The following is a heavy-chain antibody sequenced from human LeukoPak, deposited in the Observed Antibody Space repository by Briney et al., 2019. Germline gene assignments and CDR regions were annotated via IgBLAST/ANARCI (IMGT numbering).Heavy chain of an antibody. CDR1: GFTFSSYS. V-gene: IGHV3-21*01. CDR3: ARQQQQLWYD. CDR2: ITSSSNYI. D-gene: IGHD5-18*01. J-gene: IGHJ4*02. Sequence: GGSLRLSCAASGFTFSSYSMNWVRQAPGRGLEWVSSITSSSNYIYYADSLKGRFTISRDNAKNSLYLQMNSLRAEDTAVYFCARQQQQLWYDWGQGTLVTVSS.